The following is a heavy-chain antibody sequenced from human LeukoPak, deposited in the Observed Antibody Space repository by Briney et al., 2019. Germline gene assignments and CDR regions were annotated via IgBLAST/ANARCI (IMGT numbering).Heavy chain of an antibody. D-gene: IGHD1-1*01. V-gene: IGHV3-30*02. CDR3: AKEGTPYASPQLEFPYFDY. CDR1: GFTFSSYG. CDR2: IRYDGSNK. Sequence: SGGSLRLSCAASGFTFSSYGMHWVRQAPGKGLEWVAFIRYDGSNKYYADSVKGRFTISRYNSKNTLYLQMNSLRAEDTAVYYCAKEGTPYASPQLEFPYFDYWGQGTLVTVSS. J-gene: IGHJ4*02.